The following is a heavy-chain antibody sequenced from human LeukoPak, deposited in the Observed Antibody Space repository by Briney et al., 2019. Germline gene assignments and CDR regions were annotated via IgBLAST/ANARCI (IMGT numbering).Heavy chain of an antibody. CDR1: GGSISSYY. CDR2: IYSSGST. V-gene: IGHV4-4*09. CDR3: ARLVDLVVVVIPRGHFDY. J-gene: IGHJ4*02. Sequence: SETLSLTCTVSGGSISSYYWSWIRQPPGKGLEWIGYIYSSGSTNYNPSLRRRVTMSVDTSENQFSLELSSVTAADTAVYYCARLVDLVVVVIPRGHFDYWGQGTLVTVSS. D-gene: IGHD3-22*01.